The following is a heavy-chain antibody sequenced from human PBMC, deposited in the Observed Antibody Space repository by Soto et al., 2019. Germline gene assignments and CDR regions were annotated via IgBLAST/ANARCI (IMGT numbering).Heavy chain of an antibody. CDR3: TTDLGGSFDY. V-gene: IGHV3-15*07. CDR1: GFTFSNAW. J-gene: IGHJ4*02. Sequence: EVQLVESGGGLVKPGGSLRLSCAASGFTFSNAWMNWVRQAPGKGLEWVGRIKSKIDGGTTDYAAPVKGRFTISRDDSKNTLYLQMNSLKTEDTAVYYCTTDLGGSFDYWGQGTLVTVSS. CDR2: IKSKIDGGTT. D-gene: IGHD7-27*01.